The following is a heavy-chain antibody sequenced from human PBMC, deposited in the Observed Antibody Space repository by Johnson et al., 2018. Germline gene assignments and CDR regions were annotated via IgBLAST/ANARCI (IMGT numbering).Heavy chain of an antibody. D-gene: IGHD1-26*01. V-gene: IGHV3-30*03. Sequence: QVQLLESGGGVVQPGRSLRLSCAASGFTFSSYGMHWVRQAPGKGLEWVAVISYDGSNKYYADSVKGRFTISRDNSKNTLYLQMNSLRAEDTAVYYCARDLSGSYLPYYYYYYMDVWGKGTTVTVSS. CDR1: GFTFSSYG. CDR3: ARDLSGSYLPYYYYYYMDV. CDR2: ISYDGSNK. J-gene: IGHJ6*03.